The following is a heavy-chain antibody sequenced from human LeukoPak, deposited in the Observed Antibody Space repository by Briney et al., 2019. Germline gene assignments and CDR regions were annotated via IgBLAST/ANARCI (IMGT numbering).Heavy chain of an antibody. CDR3: ARDPAYYYDSSGCDY. Sequence: EASVKVSCKASGYTFTSYGISWVRQAPGQGLEWMGWISAYNGNTNYAQKLQGRATMTTDTSTSTAYMELRSLRSDDTAVYYCARDPAYYYDSSGCDYWGQGTLVTVSS. CDR2: ISAYNGNT. D-gene: IGHD3-22*01. CDR1: GYTFTSYG. J-gene: IGHJ4*02. V-gene: IGHV1-18*01.